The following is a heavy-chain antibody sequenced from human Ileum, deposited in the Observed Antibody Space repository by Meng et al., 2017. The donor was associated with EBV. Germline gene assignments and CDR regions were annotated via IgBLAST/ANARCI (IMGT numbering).Heavy chain of an antibody. V-gene: IGHV1-69*09. CDR1: GGTVSSYA. J-gene: IGHJ4*02. D-gene: IGHD1-14*01. CDR3: ARDYPATNFFDY. Sequence: QVQSVLAVAEVKKPGSSVKVFCKSSGGTVSSYAISLVQPAPGQGLEWMGMLNLRNAGTNFAQKLRGRVTMTRDTSTSTVYMELSSLTSEDTAGYYRARDYPATNFFDYWGQGTLVTVSS. CDR2: LNLRNAGT.